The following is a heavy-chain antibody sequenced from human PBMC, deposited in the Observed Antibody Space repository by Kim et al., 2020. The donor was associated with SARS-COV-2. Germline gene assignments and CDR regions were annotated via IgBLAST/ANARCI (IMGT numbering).Heavy chain of an antibody. CDR2: INHSGSP. CDR1: GGSFSGYY. J-gene: IGHJ1*01. CDR3: ARGFYYYDSSGNFQH. D-gene: IGHD3-22*01. Sequence: SDTLSLTCAVYGGSFSGYYWSWIRQPPGKGLEWIGEINHSGSPNYNPSLKSRVTISVDTSKNQFSLKLSSVTAADTAVYYCARGFYYYDSSGNFQHWGQG. V-gene: IGHV4-34*01.